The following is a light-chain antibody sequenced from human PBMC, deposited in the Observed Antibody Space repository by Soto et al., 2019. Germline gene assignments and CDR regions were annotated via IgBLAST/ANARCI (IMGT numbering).Light chain of an antibody. CDR3: SSYTSSSTLMV. V-gene: IGLV2-14*01. CDR2: DVS. Sequence: QSALTQPASVSGSPGQSITISCTGTSSDGGGYNYVSWYQQHPGKAPKLMIYDVSNRPSGGSNRFSGSKSGNTASLTISGLQAEDEADYYCSSYTSSSTLMVFGGGTKLTVL. CDR1: SSDGGGYNY. J-gene: IGLJ2*01.